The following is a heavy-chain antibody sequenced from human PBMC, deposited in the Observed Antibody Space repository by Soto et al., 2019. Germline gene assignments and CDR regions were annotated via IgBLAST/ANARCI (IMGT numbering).Heavy chain of an antibody. CDR1: GGSISSGGYY. CDR3: ARESYDSSGYYLGPFDY. D-gene: IGHD3-22*01. J-gene: IGHJ4*02. Sequence: PSETLSLTCTVSGGSISSGGYYWSWIRQHPGKGLEWIGYIYYSGSTYYNPSLKSRVTISVDTSKNQFSLKLSSVTAADTAVYYCARESYDSSGYYLGPFDYWGQGTLVTVSS. CDR2: IYYSGST. V-gene: IGHV4-31*03.